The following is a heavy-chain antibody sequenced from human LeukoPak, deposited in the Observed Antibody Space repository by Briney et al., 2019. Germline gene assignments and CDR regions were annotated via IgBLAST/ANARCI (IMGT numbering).Heavy chain of an antibody. CDR1: GGSFSGYY. CDR2: INHSGST. J-gene: IGHJ4*02. CDR3: ARGDGASNYGYYFDS. D-gene: IGHD5-18*01. Sequence: KSSETLSLTCAVYGGSFSGYYWSWIRQPPGKGLEWIGEINHSGSTNYNASLKSRVTISVDTSKNQFSLNLSSVTAADTAMYYCARGDGASNYGYYFDSWGQGTLVTVSS. V-gene: IGHV4-34*01.